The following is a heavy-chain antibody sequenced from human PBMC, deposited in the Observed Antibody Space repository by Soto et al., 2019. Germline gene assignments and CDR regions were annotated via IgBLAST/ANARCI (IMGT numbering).Heavy chain of an antibody. J-gene: IGHJ5*02. V-gene: IGHV4-61*01. CDR1: GCSVSSGSYY. D-gene: IGHD5-12*01. CDR3: AREPIVATANWFDP. CDR2: IYYSGST. Sequence: PSETLSLTCTVSGCSVSSGSYYWSWIRQPPGKGLEWIGYIYYSGSTNYNPSLKSRVTISVDTSKNQFSLKLSSVTAADTAVYYCAREPIVATANWFDPWGQGTLVTVSS.